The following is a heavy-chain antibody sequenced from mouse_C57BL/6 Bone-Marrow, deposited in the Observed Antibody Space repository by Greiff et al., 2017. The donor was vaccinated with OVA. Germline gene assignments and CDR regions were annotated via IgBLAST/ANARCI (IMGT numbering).Heavy chain of an antibody. V-gene: IGHV1-61*01. CDR2: IYPSDSET. J-gene: IGHJ2*01. CDR1: GYTFTSYW. Sequence: QVQLQQPGAELVRPGSSVKLSCKASGYTFTSYWMDWVKQRPGQGLEWIGNIYPSDSETHYNQKFKDKATLTVDKSSSTAYMQLSSLTSEDSAVYYGARETARDYWGQGTTLTVSS. CDR3: ARETARDY.